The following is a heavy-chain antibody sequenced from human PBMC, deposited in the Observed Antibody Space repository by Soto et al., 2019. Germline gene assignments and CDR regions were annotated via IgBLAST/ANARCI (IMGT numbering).Heavy chain of an antibody. CDR3: ARETGLAVAGNFDY. J-gene: IGHJ4*02. V-gene: IGHV1-69*08. CDR2: IIPILGIA. Sequence: QVQLVQSGAEVKKPGSSVKVSCKASGGTFSSYTISWVRQAPGQGLEWMGRIIPILGIANYAQKFQGRVTITADKSTSTAYMELSSLRSEDTAAYYCARETGLAVAGNFDYWGQGTLVTVSS. D-gene: IGHD6-19*01. CDR1: GGTFSSYT.